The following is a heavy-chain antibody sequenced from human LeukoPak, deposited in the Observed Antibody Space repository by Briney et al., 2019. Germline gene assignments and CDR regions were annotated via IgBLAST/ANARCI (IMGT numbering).Heavy chain of an antibody. CDR2: INSDGINT. CDR3: ARNLGQYYDTSDNWFDP. Sequence: GGALRLSCAASGFTFSNYWMHWVRQAPGKGLVWVSRINSDGINTSYADSVKGRFTISRDNAKNTLNLQMNSLRAEDTAVYYCARNLGQYYDTSDNWFDPWGQGTLVTVSS. V-gene: IGHV3-74*01. CDR1: GFTFSNYW. D-gene: IGHD3-22*01. J-gene: IGHJ5*02.